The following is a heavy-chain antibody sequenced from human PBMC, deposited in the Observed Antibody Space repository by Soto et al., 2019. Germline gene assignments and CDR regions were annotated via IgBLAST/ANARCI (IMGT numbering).Heavy chain of an antibody. J-gene: IGHJ4*02. CDR1: GGTFNNYA. Sequence: VQLVQSGAEVRKPGSSVKVSCKASGGTFNNYAIHWVRQAPGQGLEWMGGIVPMFGPAKYQEKFRGRVSITADDSTSTAYMELRSLTSEDTAMYYCARPSYSSSWLPNLDYWGQGTLVTVSS. D-gene: IGHD5-12*01. V-gene: IGHV1-69*01. CDR2: IVPMFGPA. CDR3: ARPSYSSSWLPNLDY.